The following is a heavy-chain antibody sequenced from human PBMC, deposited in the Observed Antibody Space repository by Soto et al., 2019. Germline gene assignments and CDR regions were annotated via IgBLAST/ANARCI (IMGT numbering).Heavy chain of an antibody. D-gene: IGHD5-18*01. CDR3: ARTPSSGYSYVNYYYYYGMDV. Sequence: PSETLSLTCTVSGGSMSSYYWSWIRQPPGRGLEWIGYIYYSGSTNYNPSLKSRVTISVDTSKNQFSLKLSSVTAADTAVYYCARTPSSGYSYVNYYYYYGMDVWGQGTTVTVS. J-gene: IGHJ6*02. CDR2: IYYSGST. V-gene: IGHV4-59*01. CDR1: GGSMSSYY.